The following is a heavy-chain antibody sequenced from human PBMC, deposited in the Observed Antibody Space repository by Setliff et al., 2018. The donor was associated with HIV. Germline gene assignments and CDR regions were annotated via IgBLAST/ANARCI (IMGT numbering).Heavy chain of an antibody. J-gene: IGHJ4*01. CDR2: INVGNGDT. CDR1: GYSFSDDY. CDR3: ARGALLAVFDFDH. V-gene: IGHV1-3*01. D-gene: IGHD2-21*01. Sequence: VKVSCKASGYSFSDDYMHWVRQAPGRGLECMGWINVGNGDTKYSQDLQDRITLTTDTSANTAYMELSSLRSDDTAVYFCARGALLAVFDFDHWGHGTLVTVSS.